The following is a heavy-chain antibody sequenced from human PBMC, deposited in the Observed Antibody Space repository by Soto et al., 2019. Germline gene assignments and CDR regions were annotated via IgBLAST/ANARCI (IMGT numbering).Heavy chain of an antibody. CDR3: ARRSVSHSNAFDF. J-gene: IGHJ3*01. D-gene: IGHD2-15*01. CDR1: GGTFRNLA. Sequence: QVQLVQSGAEVKKPGSSVKVSCKPSGGTFRNLAINWVRQAPGQGLEWMGGFIPIIGGGINAQKFQGRVTITSDESTSTAYMELSSLKSEDTAMYFCARRSVSHSNAFDFWGQGTMVTVSS. CDR2: FIPIIGGG. V-gene: IGHV1-69*01.